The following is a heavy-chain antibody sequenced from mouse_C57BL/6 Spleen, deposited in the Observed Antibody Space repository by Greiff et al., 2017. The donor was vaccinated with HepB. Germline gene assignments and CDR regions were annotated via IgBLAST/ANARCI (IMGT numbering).Heavy chain of an antibody. V-gene: IGHV1-50*01. CDR2: IDPSDSYT. CDR1: GYTFTSYW. CDR3: ARGRNDDGSSSFAY. Sequence: QVQLQQPGAELVKPGASVKLSCKASGYTFTSYWMQWVKQRPRQGLEWIGEIDPSDSYTNYNQKFKDKATLTVDTSSSTAYMHLSSLTSEGSAVYYCARGRNDDGSSSFAYWGQGTLVTVSA. J-gene: IGHJ3*01. D-gene: IGHD1-1*01.